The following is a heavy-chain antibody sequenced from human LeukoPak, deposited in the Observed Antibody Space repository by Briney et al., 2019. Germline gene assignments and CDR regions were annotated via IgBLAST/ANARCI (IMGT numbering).Heavy chain of an antibody. CDR2: INHSGST. D-gene: IGHD2-21*02. CDR3: ARGRGPRIVVVTAPGYFDY. CDR1: GGSFSGYY. J-gene: IGHJ4*02. V-gene: IGHV4-34*01. Sequence: SETLSLTCAVYGGSFSGYYWSWIRQPPGKGLEWIGEINHSGSTNYNPSLKSRVTISVDTSKNQFSLKLSSVTAADTAVYYCARGRGPRIVVVTAPGYFDYWGREPWSPSPQ.